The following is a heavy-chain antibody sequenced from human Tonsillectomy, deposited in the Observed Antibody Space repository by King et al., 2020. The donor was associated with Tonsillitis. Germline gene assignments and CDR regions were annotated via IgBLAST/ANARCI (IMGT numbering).Heavy chain of an antibody. J-gene: IGHJ4*02. Sequence: HVQLQQWGAGLLKPSETLSLTCAVYGGSFSGYYWNWIRQPPGKGLEWIGEINHGGSTNYNPSLNSRVTISVDTSKNQFSLKLNSVTAADTAVYYCARRLGYFDTSAYHFDYWGQGTLVTVSS. CDR3: ARRLGYFDTSAYHFDY. CDR1: GGSFSGYY. D-gene: IGHD3-22*01. V-gene: IGHV4-34*01. CDR2: INHGGST.